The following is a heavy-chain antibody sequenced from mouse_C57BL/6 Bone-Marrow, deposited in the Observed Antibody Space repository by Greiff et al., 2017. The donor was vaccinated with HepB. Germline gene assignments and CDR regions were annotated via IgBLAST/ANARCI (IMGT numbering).Heavy chain of an antibody. V-gene: IGHV1-66*01. J-gene: IGHJ2*01. CDR2: IYPGSGNT. CDR1: GYSFTSYY. CDR3: ARYDIHYGSSFDY. D-gene: IGHD1-1*01. Sequence: QVQLQQSGPELVKPGASVKISCKASGYSFTSYYIHWVKQRPGQGLEWIGWIYPGSGNTKYNEKFKGKATLTADTSSSTAYMQLSSLTSEDSAVYYCARYDIHYGSSFDYWGQGTTLTVSS.